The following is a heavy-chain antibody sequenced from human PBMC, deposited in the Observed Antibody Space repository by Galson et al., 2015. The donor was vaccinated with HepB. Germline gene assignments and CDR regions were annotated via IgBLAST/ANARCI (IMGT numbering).Heavy chain of an antibody. J-gene: IGHJ5*02. V-gene: IGHV3-11*01. Sequence: SLRLSCAASGFTFSDYYMSWIRQAPGKGLEWVSYISSSGSTIYYADSVKGRFTISRDNAKNSLYPQMNSLRAEDTAVYYCARAQGTIAAAWGFDPWGQGTLVTVSS. CDR1: GFTFSDYY. CDR3: ARAQGTIAAAWGFDP. D-gene: IGHD6-13*01. CDR2: ISSSGSTI.